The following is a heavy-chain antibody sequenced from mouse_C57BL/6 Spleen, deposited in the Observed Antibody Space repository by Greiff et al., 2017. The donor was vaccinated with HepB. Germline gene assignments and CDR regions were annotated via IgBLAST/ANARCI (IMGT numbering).Heavy chain of an antibody. CDR2: ISDGGSYT. V-gene: IGHV5-4*01. CDR3: ARARVTTVPHFDY. Sequence: DVHLVESGGGLVKPGGSLKLSCAASGFTFSSYAMSWVRQTPEKRLEWVATISDGGSYTYYPDNVKGRFTISRDNAKNNLYLQMSHLKSEDTAMYYCARARVTTVPHFDYWGQGTTLTVSS. D-gene: IGHD1-1*01. CDR1: GFTFSSYA. J-gene: IGHJ2*01.